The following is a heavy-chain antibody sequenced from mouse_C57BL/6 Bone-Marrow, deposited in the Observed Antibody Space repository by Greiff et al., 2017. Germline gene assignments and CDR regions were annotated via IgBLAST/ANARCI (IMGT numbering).Heavy chain of an antibody. CDR2: IDPANGNT. Sequence: QVQLQQPGAELVKPGASVKMSCKASGYTFTSYWITWVKQRPGQGLEWIGRIDPANGNTKYAPKFQGKATITADTSSNTAYLQLSSLTSEDTAIYYCALQFPITTVNYWGQGTTLTVSS. V-gene: IGHV1-55*01. J-gene: IGHJ2*01. D-gene: IGHD1-1*01. CDR3: ALQFPITTVNY. CDR1: GYTFTSYW.